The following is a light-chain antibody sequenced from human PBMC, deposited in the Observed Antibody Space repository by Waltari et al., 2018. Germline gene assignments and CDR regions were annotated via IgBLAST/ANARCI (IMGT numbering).Light chain of an antibody. Sequence: QSALTQTATVSGSPGQSITTPCSGASSDSGKYNLVSWYQHHPGKAPTLIIYDVNKRPSGVSNRFSGSKSGNTAFLTISGLQTADEADYYCCSYAGSAVSVFGGGTKLTVL. J-gene: IGLJ3*02. CDR3: CSYAGSAVSV. CDR2: DVN. V-gene: IGLV2-23*02. CDR1: SSDSGKYNL.